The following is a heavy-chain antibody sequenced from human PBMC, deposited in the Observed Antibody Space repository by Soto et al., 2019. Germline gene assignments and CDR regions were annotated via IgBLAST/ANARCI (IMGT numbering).Heavy chain of an antibody. CDR2: IWYDGNNK. Sequence: QVQLVESGGGVVQPGRSLRLSCAASGFTFSSYGMHRVRQAPGKGLEWVAVIWYDGNNKYYADSVKGRFTISRDNSKNTLYLQMNSLRAEDTAVYYCARDLIGYYGMDVWGQGTTVTVSS. V-gene: IGHV3-33*01. J-gene: IGHJ6*02. CDR1: GFTFSSYG. D-gene: IGHD3-9*01. CDR3: ARDLIGYYGMDV.